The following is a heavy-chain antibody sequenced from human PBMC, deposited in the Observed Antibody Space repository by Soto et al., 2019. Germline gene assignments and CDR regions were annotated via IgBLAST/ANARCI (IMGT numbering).Heavy chain of an antibody. V-gene: IGHV3-30*18. J-gene: IGHJ5*02. CDR2: ISYDGSNK. CDR1: GFTFSSYG. Sequence: PGGSLRLSCAASGFTFSSYGMHWVRQAPGKGLEWVAVISYDGSNKYYADSVKGRFTISRDNSKNTLYLQMNSLRAEDTAVYYCAKGGPSWFDPWGQGTLVTVS. CDR3: AKGGPSWFDP.